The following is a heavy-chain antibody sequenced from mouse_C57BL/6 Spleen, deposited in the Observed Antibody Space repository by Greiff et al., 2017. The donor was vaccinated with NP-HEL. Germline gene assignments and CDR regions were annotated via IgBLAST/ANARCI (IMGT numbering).Heavy chain of an antibody. CDR1: GYAFSSYW. D-gene: IGHD1-1*01. J-gene: IGHJ3*01. Sequence: QVQLQQSGAELVKPGASVKISCKASGYAFSSYWMNWVKQRPGKGLEWIGQIYPGDGDTNYNGKFKGKATLTADKSSSTAYMQLSSLTSEDSAVYYCARGEDYYGSSSAWFAYWGQGTLVTVSA. CDR3: ARGEDYYGSSSAWFAY. V-gene: IGHV1-80*01. CDR2: IYPGDGDT.